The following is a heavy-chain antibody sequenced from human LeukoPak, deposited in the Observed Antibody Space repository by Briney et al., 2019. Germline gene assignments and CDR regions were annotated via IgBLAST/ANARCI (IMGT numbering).Heavy chain of an antibody. J-gene: IGHJ5*02. D-gene: IGHD3-16*01. V-gene: IGHV4-31*03. Sequence: PSETLSLTCTFSGGPISRGGYYLSWVRPHPGEGLEWIGYIYYSGSTYYNPSLKSRVTISVDTSKNQFSLKLSSVTAADTAVYYCARFRARFNWFDPWGQGTLVTVSS. CDR2: IYYSGST. CDR3: ARFRARFNWFDP. CDR1: GGPISRGGYY.